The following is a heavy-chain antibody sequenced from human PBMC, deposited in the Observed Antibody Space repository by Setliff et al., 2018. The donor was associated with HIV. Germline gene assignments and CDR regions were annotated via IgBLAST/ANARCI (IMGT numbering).Heavy chain of an antibody. D-gene: IGHD2-2*02. J-gene: IGHJ6*03. CDR3: ARSRYQLLYDMDV. CDR1: GYTFTKYD. Sequence: ASVKVSCKASGYTFTKYDINWVRQATGQGLEWMGWMNPNSGNAEYAQRFQGRVTLTRNTSISTAYMELSSLTSEDTAVYFCARSRYQLLYDMDVWGKGTMVTVSS. V-gene: IGHV1-8*03. CDR2: MNPNSGNA.